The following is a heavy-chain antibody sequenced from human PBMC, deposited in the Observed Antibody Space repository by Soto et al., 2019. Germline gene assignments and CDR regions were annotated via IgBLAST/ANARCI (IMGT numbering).Heavy chain of an antibody. V-gene: IGHV3-48*02. CDR1: GFTFNSYS. CDR3: ARAGYYGSGILL. D-gene: IGHD3-10*01. CDR2: ISSSSSTI. J-gene: IGHJ4*02. Sequence: EVQLVESGGGLVQPGGSLRLSCAASGFTFNSYSMNWVRQTPGKGLEWVSYISSSSSTIYYADSVKGRFTISRDNAKNSLYLQMNSLRDEDTAVYYCARAGYYGSGILLWGQGTLVTVSS.